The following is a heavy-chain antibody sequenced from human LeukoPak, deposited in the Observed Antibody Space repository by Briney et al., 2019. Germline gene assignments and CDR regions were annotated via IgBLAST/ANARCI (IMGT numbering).Heavy chain of an antibody. CDR1: GFTFSSYS. Sequence: GGSLRLSCAASGFTFSSYSMNWVRQAPGKGLEWVSSISSSSSYIYYADSVKGRFTISRDNAKNSLYLQMNSLRAEDTAAYYCARDFVVGKIAPFDYWGQGTLVTVSS. D-gene: IGHD6-13*01. CDR3: ARDFVVGKIAPFDY. V-gene: IGHV3-21*01. J-gene: IGHJ4*02. CDR2: ISSSSSYI.